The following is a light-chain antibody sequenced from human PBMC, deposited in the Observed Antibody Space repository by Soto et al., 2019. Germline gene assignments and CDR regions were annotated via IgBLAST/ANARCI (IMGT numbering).Light chain of an antibody. CDR1: PSLVYSEGNNY. V-gene: IGKV2-30*01. CDR3: VQATYCPGT. J-gene: IGKJ1*01. CDR2: KVS. Sequence: VMMSQSPRSLPVTLGLPVSMSCRLSPSLVYSEGNNYLSWFKLRPGNTPRRLISKVSTRESGVPARFSGSGSGTDLTLKISRVEAEDIGVYYCVQATYCPGTFGQGTKV.